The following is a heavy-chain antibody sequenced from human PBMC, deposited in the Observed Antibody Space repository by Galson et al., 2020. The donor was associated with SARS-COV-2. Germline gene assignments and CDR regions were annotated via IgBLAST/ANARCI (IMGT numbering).Heavy chain of an antibody. D-gene: IGHD4-17*01. CDR2: IYYSGST. CDR1: GGSISSSSYY. Sequence: SETLSLTCTVSGGSISSSSYYWGWIRQPPGKGLEWIGSIYYSGSTYYNPSLKSRVTISVDTSKNQFSLKLSSVTAADTAVYYCASPTKDYGDYGREPLGPFQHWGEGTLVTVSA. CDR3: ASPTKDYGDYGREPLGPFQH. V-gene: IGHV4-39*01. J-gene: IGHJ1*01.